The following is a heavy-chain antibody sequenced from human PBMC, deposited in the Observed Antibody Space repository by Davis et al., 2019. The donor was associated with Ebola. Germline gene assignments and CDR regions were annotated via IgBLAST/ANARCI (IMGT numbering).Heavy chain of an antibody. Sequence: PGGSLRLSCTGSGSAFTDYSMNWVRQAPGKGLEWVASITASSIYIFYGDSVRGRFTVSRDNARTSLYLQMNALRVEDTAVYYCARDRPEAVAGLDHWGQGTLVTVSS. V-gene: IGHV3-21*01. CDR1: GSAFTDYS. CDR2: ITASSIYI. D-gene: IGHD6-19*01. CDR3: ARDRPEAVAGLDH. J-gene: IGHJ4*02.